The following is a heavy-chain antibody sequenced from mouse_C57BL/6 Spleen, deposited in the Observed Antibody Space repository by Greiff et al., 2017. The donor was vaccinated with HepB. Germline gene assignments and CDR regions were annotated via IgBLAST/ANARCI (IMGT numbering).Heavy chain of an antibody. CDR3: ARYGYCSREGYYFDY. Sequence: EVQVVESGGGLVQPGGSLSLSCAASGFTFTDYYMSWVRQPPGKALEWLGFIRNKANGYTTEYSASVKGRFTISRDNSQSILYLQMNALRAEDSATYYCARYGYCSREGYYFDYWGQGTTLTVSS. V-gene: IGHV7-3*01. CDR1: GFTFTDYY. CDR2: IRNKANGYTT. J-gene: IGHJ2*01. D-gene: IGHD1-1*01.